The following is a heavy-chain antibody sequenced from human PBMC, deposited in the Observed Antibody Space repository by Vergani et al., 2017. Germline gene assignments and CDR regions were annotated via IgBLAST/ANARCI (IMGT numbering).Heavy chain of an antibody. Sequence: EVQLLESGGDLVQPGGSLRLSCAASGFTFNHYAMNWVRQAPGKGLEWVSGISGSGGSTYYAGSVKGRFTISRDSSKNTLYLQMNSLSTGDTAVYYCATAYPRNSGYDYLYYYHAMDVWGQGTTVTVSS. CDR2: ISGSGGST. CDR3: ATAYPRNSGYDYLYYYHAMDV. CDR1: GFTFNHYA. D-gene: IGHD5-12*01. J-gene: IGHJ6*02. V-gene: IGHV3-23*01.